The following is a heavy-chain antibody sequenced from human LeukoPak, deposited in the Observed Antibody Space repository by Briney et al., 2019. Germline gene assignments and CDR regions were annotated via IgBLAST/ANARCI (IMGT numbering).Heavy chain of an antibody. CDR1: GGSISSGSYY. J-gene: IGHJ4*02. D-gene: IGHD1-26*01. CDR3: ARGYLVGAKGLTDY. Sequence: SQTLSLTCTVSGGSISSGSYYWSWIRQAAGKGLEWIGRIYSSGNTNYNPSLKSRVTISVDTSKNQFSLKLSSVTAADTAVYYCARGYLVGAKGLTDYWGQGTLVTVSS. CDR2: IYSSGNT. V-gene: IGHV4-61*02.